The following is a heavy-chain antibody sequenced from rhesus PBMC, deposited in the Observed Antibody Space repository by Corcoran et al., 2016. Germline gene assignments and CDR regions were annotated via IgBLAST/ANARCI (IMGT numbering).Heavy chain of an antibody. V-gene: IGHV4-80*01. D-gene: IGHD6-19*01. Sequence: QVQLQESGPGLVKPSETLSLTCTVSGASISSNWWSWIRQPPGKGLTWIGGNNGNSGNTNYTPSLKSRVSISKDASKNQFSLKLSSVTAADTAVYYCARGYGSSCDYWGQGVLVTVSS. CDR1: GASISSNW. CDR3: ARGYGSSCDY. J-gene: IGHJ4*01. CDR2: NNGNSGNT.